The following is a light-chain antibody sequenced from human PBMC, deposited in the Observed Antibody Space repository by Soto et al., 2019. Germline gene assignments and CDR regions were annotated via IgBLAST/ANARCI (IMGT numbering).Light chain of an antibody. J-gene: IGKJ4*01. Sequence: DILMTQSPSSLSASVGDRVAITCRASQNIRNYLNWYQQKPGKAPRVLIYGAASLQSGVPSRFSGSGSGTNFSLTINSLQPEDYATYYCQQSYNIQALTFGGGTKVEIK. V-gene: IGKV1-39*01. CDR1: QNIRNY. CDR3: QQSYNIQALT. CDR2: GAA.